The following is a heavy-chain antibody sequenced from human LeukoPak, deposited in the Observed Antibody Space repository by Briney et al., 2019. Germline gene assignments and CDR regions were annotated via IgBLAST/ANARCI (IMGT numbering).Heavy chain of an antibody. V-gene: IGHV1-8*03. D-gene: IGHD5-18*01. Sequence: GASVKVSCKASGYTFTSYDINWVRQATGQGLEWMGWMNPNSGNTGYAQKFQGRVTITRNTSISTAYMELSSLRSEDTAVYYCARGLKISGYSYGYGYYYYMDVWGKGTTVTVSS. CDR1: GYTFTSYD. CDR3: ARGLKISGYSYGYGYYYYMDV. J-gene: IGHJ6*03. CDR2: MNPNSGNT.